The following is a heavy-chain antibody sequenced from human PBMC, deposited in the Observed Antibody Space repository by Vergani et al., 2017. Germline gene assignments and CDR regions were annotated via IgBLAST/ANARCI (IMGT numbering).Heavy chain of an antibody. CDR1: GGSFTSYH. J-gene: IGHJ6*03. CDR3: ARVNTETNGHLYYYDNMDV. D-gene: IGHD4-11*01. Sequence: QVQLQQWGGGLLKPSETLSLTCVVNGGSFTSYHWTWIRQSPGEGLESVGDFDHTVRPDYNPSLKNRLTMSVDKSRNQFSLTLNSVTATDTAIYFCARVNTETNGHLYYYDNMDVWGQGTAVTVS. V-gene: IGHV4-34*01. CDR2: FDHTVRP.